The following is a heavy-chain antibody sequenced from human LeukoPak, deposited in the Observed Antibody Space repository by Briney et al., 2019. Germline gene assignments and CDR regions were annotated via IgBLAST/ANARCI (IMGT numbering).Heavy chain of an antibody. D-gene: IGHD3-10*01. CDR1: GFTFSNAW. Sequence: GGSLRLSCAASGFTFSNAWMSWVRQAPGKGLEWVGRIKSKTDGGTTDYAAPVKARFTISRDDSKNTLYLQMNSLKTEDTAIYYCTKTYYYGSRSLDYWGQGTLVTVSS. CDR3: TKTYYYGSRSLDY. V-gene: IGHV3-15*01. CDR2: IKSKTDGGTT. J-gene: IGHJ4*02.